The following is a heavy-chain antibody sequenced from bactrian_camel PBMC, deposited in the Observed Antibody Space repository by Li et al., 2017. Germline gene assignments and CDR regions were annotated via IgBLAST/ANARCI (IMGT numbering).Heavy chain of an antibody. CDR2: IEGDGVST. CDR3: AVYDSWFVCPLDHQSYLY. Sequence: VQLVESGGGLVQPGGSLRLSCATSGFTFSATHMFWVRQAPGKGLEWVSTIEGDGVSTYYADSLKDRVTISRDNAKNTVYLQMSSLKVEDTAKYYCAVYDSWFVCPLDHQSYLYWGQGTQVTVS. D-gene: IGHD3*01. CDR1: GFTFSATH. V-gene: IGHV3S40*01. J-gene: IGHJ4*01.